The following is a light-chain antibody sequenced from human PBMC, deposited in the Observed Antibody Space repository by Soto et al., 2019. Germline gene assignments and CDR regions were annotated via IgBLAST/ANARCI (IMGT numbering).Light chain of an antibody. Sequence: QSVLTQPPSGSGSPGQSVTISCTGTSSDVGHYDRVSWYQQPPGTAPKLMIYEVTNRRSGVPDRFSGSKSGNTASLIISGLQAEDDADYYCSSYTASSTYVFGPGTKLTV. CDR1: SSDVGHYDR. CDR3: SSYTASSTYV. J-gene: IGLJ1*01. CDR2: EVT. V-gene: IGLV2-18*02.